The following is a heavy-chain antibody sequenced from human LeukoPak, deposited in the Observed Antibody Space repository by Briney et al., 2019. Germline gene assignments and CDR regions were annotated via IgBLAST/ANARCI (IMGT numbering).Heavy chain of an antibody. Sequence: PSETLSLTCAVYGGSFSGYYWSWIRQPPGKGLEWIGEINHSGSANYNPSLKSRVTISVDTSKNQFSLKLSSVTAADTAVYYCARYDTLTGYYTEPYYYGMDVWGQGTTVTVSS. CDR1: GGSFSGYY. V-gene: IGHV4-34*01. CDR2: INHSGSA. J-gene: IGHJ6*02. D-gene: IGHD3-9*01. CDR3: ARYDTLTGYYTEPYYYGMDV.